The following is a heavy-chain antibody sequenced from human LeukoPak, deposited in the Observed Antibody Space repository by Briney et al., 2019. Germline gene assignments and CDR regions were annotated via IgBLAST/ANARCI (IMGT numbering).Heavy chain of an antibody. V-gene: IGHV4-61*08. D-gene: IGHD3-10*01. J-gene: IGHJ5*02. CDR3: ARGGRGRNWFDP. CDR2: IYYSVST. CDR1: GDSVASGGYY. Sequence: PSETLSLTCTVSGDSVASGGYYWNWIPQPPGKGLEWIGYIYYSVSTNYNLSLKSRVTISVDTSENQFSLKLTSVTAADTAVYYCARGGRGRNWFDPWGQGTLVTVSS.